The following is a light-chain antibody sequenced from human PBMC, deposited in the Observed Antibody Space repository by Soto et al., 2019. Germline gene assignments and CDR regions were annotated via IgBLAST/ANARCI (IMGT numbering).Light chain of an antibody. J-gene: IGLJ1*01. CDR2: DVS. V-gene: IGLV2-14*01. CDR3: SSYTTSSTYV. Sequence: QSALTQPASVSGSPGQSIAISCTGTSSDVGGYNYVSWYQQHPGKAPKLILCDVSNRPSGVSDRFSGSKSGNTASLTISGLHTEDEADYYCSSYTTSSTYVFGTGTKVTVL. CDR1: SSDVGGYNY.